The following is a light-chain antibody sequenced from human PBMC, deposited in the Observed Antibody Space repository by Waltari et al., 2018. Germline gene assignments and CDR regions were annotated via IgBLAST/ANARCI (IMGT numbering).Light chain of an antibody. Sequence: EIVFTQSPGTLSLSPGERATLSCRASQSVSSSYLAWYQKKPGPAPRLLIHGASSRATGIPDRFSGSGYGTDFTLTISRLEPEDFAVYYCQQYGSSPSITFGQGTRLEIK. CDR3: QQYGSSPSIT. J-gene: IGKJ5*01. CDR1: QSVSSSY. CDR2: GAS. V-gene: IGKV3-20*01.